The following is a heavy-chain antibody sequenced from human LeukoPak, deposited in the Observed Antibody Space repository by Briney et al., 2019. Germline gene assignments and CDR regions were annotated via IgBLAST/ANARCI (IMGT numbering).Heavy chain of an antibody. V-gene: IGHV3-21*01. D-gene: IGHD5-18*01. CDR1: GFTFSTYA. CDR3: ARDLQLWHSKFGGYYYYYGMDV. CDR2: ISSSSSYI. J-gene: IGHJ6*02. Sequence: GGSLRLSCAASGFTFSTYAMNWVRQAPGEGLEWVSSISSSSSYIYYADSVKGRFTISRDNAKNSLYLQMNSLRAEDTAVYYCARDLQLWHSKFGGYYYYYGMDVWGQGTTVTVSS.